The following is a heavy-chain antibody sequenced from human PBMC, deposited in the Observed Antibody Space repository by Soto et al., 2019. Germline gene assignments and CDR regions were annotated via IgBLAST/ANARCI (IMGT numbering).Heavy chain of an antibody. Sequence: QPGGSLRLSCAASGFTFSSYGMHWVRQAPGKGLEWVANIKQDGSEKYYVDSVKGRFTISRDNAKNSLYLQMNSLRAEDTAVYYCAKGREAGNVWYYYYGMDVWGQGTTVTVSS. D-gene: IGHD6-19*01. CDR1: GFTFSSYG. CDR3: AKGREAGNVWYYYYGMDV. CDR2: IKQDGSEK. J-gene: IGHJ6*02. V-gene: IGHV3-7*01.